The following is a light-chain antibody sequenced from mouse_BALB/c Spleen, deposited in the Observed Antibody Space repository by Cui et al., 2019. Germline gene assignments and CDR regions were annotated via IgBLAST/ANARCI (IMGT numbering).Light chain of an antibody. CDR1: SSVSY. CDR2: LTS. V-gene: IGKV4-68*01. CDR3: QQWSSNPWT. J-gene: IGKJ1*01. Sequence: QIVLTQSPALMSASPGEKVTMTCSASSSVSYMYWYQQKPRSSPKPWIYLTSNLASGVPARFSGSGSGTSYSLTISSTEAEDAATYYCQQWSSNPWTFGGGTKLEIK.